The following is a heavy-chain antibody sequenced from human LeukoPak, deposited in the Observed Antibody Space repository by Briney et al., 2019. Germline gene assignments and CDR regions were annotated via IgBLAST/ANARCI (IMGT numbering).Heavy chain of an antibody. Sequence: PGGSLRLSCAVSGFNFRSYWMNWVRQAPGKGLEWVADIKQDGSEKFYVDSVKGRFTISRDNAGNSQYLQMNSLRAEDTAVYYCARGAAGTYYYYYYGLDVWGQGTTVTVSS. CDR1: GFNFRSYW. J-gene: IGHJ6*02. CDR3: ARGAAGTYYYYYYGLDV. V-gene: IGHV3-7*05. CDR2: IKQDGSEK. D-gene: IGHD1/OR15-1a*01.